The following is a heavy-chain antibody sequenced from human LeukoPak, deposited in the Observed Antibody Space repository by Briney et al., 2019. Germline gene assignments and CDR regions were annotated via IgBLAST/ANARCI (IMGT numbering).Heavy chain of an antibody. D-gene: IGHD3-10*01. Sequence: GESLKISCKGSGYRFTSYWIGWVRQMPGKGLGWMGIIYPGDSDTRYSPSFQGQVTISADKSISTAYLQWSSLKASDTAMYYCARRRYYGSGSYAPFDYWGQGTLVTVSS. CDR2: IYPGDSDT. J-gene: IGHJ4*02. CDR3: ARRRYYGSGSYAPFDY. V-gene: IGHV5-51*01. CDR1: GYRFTSYW.